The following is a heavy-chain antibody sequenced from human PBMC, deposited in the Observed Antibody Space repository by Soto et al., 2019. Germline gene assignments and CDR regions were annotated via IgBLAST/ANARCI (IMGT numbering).Heavy chain of an antibody. V-gene: IGHV3-21*01. J-gene: IGHJ6*02. CDR1: GVTFSSYA. CDR2: ISWNSGSI. Sequence: GSLILSCGASGVTFSSYAMSWVRQAPGKGLEWVSGISWNSGSIGYADSVKGRFTISRDNAKNSLYLQMNSLRAEDTAVYYCARDLMATSTWDYYYYYGMDVWGQGTTVTVSS. CDR3: ARDLMATSTWDYYYYYGMDV. D-gene: IGHD5-12*01.